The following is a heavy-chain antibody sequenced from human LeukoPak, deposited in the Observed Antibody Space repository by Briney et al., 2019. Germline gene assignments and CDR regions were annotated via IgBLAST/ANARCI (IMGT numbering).Heavy chain of an antibody. CDR1: GHTFTSYG. CDR2: ISAYNGNT. V-gene: IGHV1-18*01. CDR3: ARDTLDIVVVPAAIRYYYYYGMDV. J-gene: IGHJ6*02. D-gene: IGHD2-2*02. Sequence: ASVKVSCKASGHTFTSYGISWVRQAPGQGLEWMGWISAYNGNTNYAQKLQGRVTMTTDTSTSTAYMELRSLRSDDTAVYYCARDTLDIVVVPAAIRYYYYYGMDVWGQGTTVTVSS.